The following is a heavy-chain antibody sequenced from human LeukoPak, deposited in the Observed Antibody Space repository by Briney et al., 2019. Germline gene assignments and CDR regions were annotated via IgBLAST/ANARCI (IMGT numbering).Heavy chain of an antibody. Sequence: GGSLRLSCAASGFTVSSNYMSWVRQAPGKGLEWVSVIYSGGSTYYADSVKGRLTISRDNSKNTLYLQMNSLRAEDTAVYYCARFVPGRARDFDYWGQGTLVTVSS. D-gene: IGHD2-2*01. CDR1: GFTVSSNY. CDR3: ARFVPGRARDFDY. J-gene: IGHJ4*02. CDR2: IYSGGST. V-gene: IGHV3-66*01.